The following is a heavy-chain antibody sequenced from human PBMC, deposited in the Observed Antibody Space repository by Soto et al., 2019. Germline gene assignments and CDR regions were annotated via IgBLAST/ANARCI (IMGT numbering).Heavy chain of an antibody. CDR2: INGDGTTT. J-gene: IGHJ4*02. CDR1: GFTFNNYW. V-gene: IGHV3-74*01. D-gene: IGHD6-19*01. Sequence: PGGSLRLSCAASGFTFNNYWIHWVRQAPGKGPMWVSRINGDGTTTNYADSVKGRFAISRDNSKNTLYLQMNSLRAEDTAVYYCAKEVTAVAGTDYWGQGALVTVSS. CDR3: AKEVTAVAGTDY.